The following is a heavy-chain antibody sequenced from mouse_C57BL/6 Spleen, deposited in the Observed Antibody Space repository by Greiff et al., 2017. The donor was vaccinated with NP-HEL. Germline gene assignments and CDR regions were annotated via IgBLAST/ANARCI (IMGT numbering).Heavy chain of an antibody. V-gene: IGHV1-69*01. D-gene: IGHD3-3*01. J-gene: IGHJ1*03. CDR1: GYTFTSYW. Sequence: QVQLKQPGAELVMPGASVKLSCKASGYTFTSYWMHWVKQRPGQGLEWIGEIDPSDSYTNYNQKFKGKSTLTVDKSSSTAYMQLSSLTSEDSAVYYCARVGQGYFDVWGTGTTVTVSS. CDR2: IDPSDSYT. CDR3: ARVGQGYFDV.